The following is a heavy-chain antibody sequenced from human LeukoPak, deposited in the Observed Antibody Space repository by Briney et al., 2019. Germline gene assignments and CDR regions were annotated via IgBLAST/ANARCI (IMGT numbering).Heavy chain of an antibody. J-gene: IGHJ4*02. CDR2: ISSSSSTI. V-gene: IGHV3-48*01. CDR3: VRASIQSSLGF. D-gene: IGHD3-3*02. CDR1: GFTFSNNG. Sequence: GGSLRLSCAASGFTFSNNGMNWVRQAPGKGLEWVSYISSSSSTIYFADSVKGRFTISRDNAKNSLCLEMNSLRADDTAVYYCVRASIQSSLGFWGQGTLVTVSS.